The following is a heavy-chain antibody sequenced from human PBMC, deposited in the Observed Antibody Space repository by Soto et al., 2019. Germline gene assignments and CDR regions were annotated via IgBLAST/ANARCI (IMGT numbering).Heavy chain of an antibody. V-gene: IGHV1-69*01. J-gene: IGHJ6*02. CDR1: GGTFSSYA. Sequence: QVQLVQSGAEVKKPGSSVKVSCKASGGTFSSYAISWVRQAPGQGLEWMGGIIPIFGTANYAQKFQGRVTITSDESTSTAYMELSSLRSEDTAVYYCARESDCSGGSGYYYYGMDVWGQGTTVTVSS. D-gene: IGHD2-15*01. CDR2: IIPIFGTA. CDR3: ARESDCSGGSGYYYYGMDV.